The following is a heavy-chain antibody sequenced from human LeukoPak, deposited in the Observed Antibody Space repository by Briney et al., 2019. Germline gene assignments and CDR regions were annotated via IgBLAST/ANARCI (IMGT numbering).Heavy chain of an antibody. D-gene: IGHD1-1*01. CDR3: VKGWELERRWTDY. CDR1: GFTFSSYG. J-gene: IGHJ4*02. V-gene: IGHV3-30*02. Sequence: AGGSLRLSCAASGFTFSSYGMHWVRQAPGKGLEWVAFIRYDGSNKYYADSVKGRFTTSRDNSKNTLYLQMNSLRAEDTAVYYGVKGWELERRWTDYWGQGTLVTVSS. CDR2: IRYDGSNK.